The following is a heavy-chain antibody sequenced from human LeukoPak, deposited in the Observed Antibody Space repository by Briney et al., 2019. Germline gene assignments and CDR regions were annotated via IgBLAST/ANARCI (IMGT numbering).Heavy chain of an antibody. J-gene: IGHJ4*02. Sequence: SGPTLVKPTQTLTLTCTFSGFSLSTSGVGVGWIRQPPGKALEWLALIYWDDDKRYSPSLKSRLTITKVTSKNQVVLTMTNMDPVDTATYYCAHFIVARGGFDYWGQGTLVTVSS. CDR3: AHFIVARGGFDY. CDR2: IYWDDDK. CDR1: GFSLSTSGVG. V-gene: IGHV2-5*02. D-gene: IGHD5-12*01.